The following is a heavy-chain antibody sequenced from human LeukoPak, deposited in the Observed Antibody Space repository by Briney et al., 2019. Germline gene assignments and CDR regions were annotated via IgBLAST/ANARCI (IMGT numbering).Heavy chain of an antibody. J-gene: IGHJ4*02. V-gene: IGHV1-18*01. Sequence: GASVKVSCKASGYTFTSYGISWVRQAPGQGLEWMGWISAYNGNTNYAQKLQGSVTMTTDTSTSTAYMELRSLRSDDTAVYYCARDLGRYCTNGVCYTQGVYYFDYWGQGTLVTVSS. CDR2: ISAYNGNT. CDR1: GYTFTSYG. D-gene: IGHD2-8*01. CDR3: ARDLGRYCTNGVCYTQGVYYFDY.